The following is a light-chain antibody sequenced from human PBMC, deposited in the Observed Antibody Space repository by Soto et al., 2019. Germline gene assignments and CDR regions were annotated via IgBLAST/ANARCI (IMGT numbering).Light chain of an antibody. CDR1: SSNIGSNF. CDR2: RNN. Sequence: QSVLTQPPSASGTPGQRVTIPCSGSSSNIGSNFVYWYQQLSGTAPKLLIFRNNQWPSGVPDRFSGSKSGTSASLAISDLRSEDEADYYCAAWDDRWSFYVFGTGTKVTVL. J-gene: IGLJ1*01. CDR3: AAWDDRWSFYV. V-gene: IGLV1-47*01.